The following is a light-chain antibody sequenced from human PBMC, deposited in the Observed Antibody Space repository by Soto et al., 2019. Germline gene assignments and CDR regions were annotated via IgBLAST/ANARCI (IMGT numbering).Light chain of an antibody. CDR1: QSISNH. V-gene: IGKV1-9*01. J-gene: IGKJ4*01. Sequence: DMHVPQSPSPLSASVGERITSTYRSSQSISNHLAWYQQKPGKAPKLLIYVASTLQSGVPSRFSGSGSGTDFTLTINSLQPEDFATYYCQQINSSPLTFGGGTKVDIK. CDR2: VAS. CDR3: QQINSSPLT.